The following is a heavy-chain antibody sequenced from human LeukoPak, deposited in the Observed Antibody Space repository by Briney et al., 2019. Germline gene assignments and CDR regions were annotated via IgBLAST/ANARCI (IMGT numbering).Heavy chain of an antibody. CDR2: ISSSSSYI. Sequence: GGSLRLSCAASGFTFSGYWMSWVRQAPGKGLEWVSSISSSSSYIYYADSVKGRFTISRDNAKNSLYLQMNSLRAEDTAVYYCARGKGSSGRIDYWGQGTLVTVSS. V-gene: IGHV3-21*01. CDR1: GFTFSGYW. J-gene: IGHJ4*02. D-gene: IGHD3-22*01. CDR3: ARGKGSSGRIDY.